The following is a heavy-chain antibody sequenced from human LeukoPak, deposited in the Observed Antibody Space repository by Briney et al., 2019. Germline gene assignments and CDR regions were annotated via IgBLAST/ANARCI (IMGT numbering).Heavy chain of an antibody. CDR3: ARADYYGSGSYYDPFDP. Sequence: ASVKVSCKASGYTFTGYYMHWVRQAPGQGLEWMGWINPNSGGTNYAQKFQGWVTMTRDTSISTAYMELSRLRSDDTAVYYCARADYYGSGSYYDPFDPWGQGTLVTVSS. D-gene: IGHD3-10*01. V-gene: IGHV1-2*04. CDR1: GYTFTGYY. J-gene: IGHJ5*02. CDR2: INPNSGGT.